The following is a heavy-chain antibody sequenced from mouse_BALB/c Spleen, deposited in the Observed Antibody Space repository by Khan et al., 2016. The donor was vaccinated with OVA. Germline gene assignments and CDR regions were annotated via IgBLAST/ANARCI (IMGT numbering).Heavy chain of an antibody. CDR2: IHPSDSET. CDR1: GYSLTSYW. Sequence: QVRLQQSGAELVRPGASVKLSCKTSGYSLTSYWMNWVQQRPGQGLEWIGMIHPSDSETSLNQKFKDKATLTVDKSSSSVYIPRSCPTSDDSAVYCWTSWLTTSLWYFEVWGAWAAVSISS. CDR3: TSWLTTSLWYFEV. V-gene: IGHV1S82*01. J-gene: IGHJ1*01. D-gene: IGHD1-1*01.